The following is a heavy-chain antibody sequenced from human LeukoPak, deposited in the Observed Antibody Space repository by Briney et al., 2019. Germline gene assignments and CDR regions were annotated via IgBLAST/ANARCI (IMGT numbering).Heavy chain of an antibody. V-gene: IGHV1-18*01. CDR1: GYTFTSYG. Sequence: ASVKVSCKASGYTFTSYGISWVRQAPGQGLEWMGWISAYSGNTNYAQKLQGRVTMTTDTSTSTAYMELRSLRSDDTAVYYCAVQIAAAGTVYYGMDVWGQGTTVTVSS. CDR3: AVQIAAAGTVYYGMDV. CDR2: ISAYSGNT. D-gene: IGHD6-13*01. J-gene: IGHJ6*02.